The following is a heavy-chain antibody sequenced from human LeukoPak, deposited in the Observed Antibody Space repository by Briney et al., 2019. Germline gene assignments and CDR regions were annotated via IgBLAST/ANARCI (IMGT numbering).Heavy chain of an antibody. CDR1: GFTFSTYA. CDR3: AKDWATFISSWPDY. CDR2: ISPTGGST. Sequence: GRSLRLSCAASGFTFSTYAMSWVRQAPGKGLEWVSTISPTGGSTYYADSVKGRFTISRDNSKNTLYLQMNSLRAEDTAVYYCAKDWATFISSWPDYWGQGTLVTVSS. D-gene: IGHD6-13*01. V-gene: IGHV3-23*01. J-gene: IGHJ4*02.